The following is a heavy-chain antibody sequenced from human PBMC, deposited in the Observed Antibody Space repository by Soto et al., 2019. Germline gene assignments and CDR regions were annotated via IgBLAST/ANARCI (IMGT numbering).Heavy chain of an antibody. CDR1: GYTFTGYY. Sequence: GASVKVSCKTSGYTFTGYYIHWVRQAPGQGLEWMGWINPNSGGTNYAQKFQGRVTMTRDPSISTAYMELTRLRSDDTAVYYCATDTNWGLLYYYFDNWGQGTLVTVSS. D-gene: IGHD7-27*01. J-gene: IGHJ4*02. V-gene: IGHV1-2*02. CDR2: INPNSGGT. CDR3: ATDTNWGLLYYYFDN.